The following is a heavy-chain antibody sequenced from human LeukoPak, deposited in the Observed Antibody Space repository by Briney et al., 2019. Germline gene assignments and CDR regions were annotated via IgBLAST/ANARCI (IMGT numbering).Heavy chain of an antibody. V-gene: IGHV1-3*01. Sequence: GASVKVSCKASGYTFTSYAMHWVRQAPGQRLEWMGWINAGNGNTKYSQKFQGRVTITRDTSASTAYMELSSLRSGDTAVYYCARDLGNTAMAHRVRYYFDYWGQGTLVTVSS. CDR1: GYTFTSYA. J-gene: IGHJ4*02. CDR3: ARDLGNTAMAHRVRYYFDY. D-gene: IGHD5-18*01. CDR2: INAGNGNT.